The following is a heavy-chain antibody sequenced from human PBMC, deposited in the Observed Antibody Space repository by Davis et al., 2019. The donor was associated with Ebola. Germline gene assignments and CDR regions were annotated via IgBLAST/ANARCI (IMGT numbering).Heavy chain of an antibody. V-gene: IGHV1-46*01. J-gene: IGHJ6*02. CDR1: GYSFTSYY. D-gene: IGHD2-2*01. Sequence: ASVQVSCKASGYSFTSYYIHWVRQAPGQGLEWMGIIDPSGGRTSYAPKFQGRITMTGDTYTSTVYMELSSLRSEDTAVYSCARGRSDPVVVPAIIRSLYAMDVWGQGTTVTVSS. CDR2: IDPSGGRT. CDR3: ARGRSDPVVVPAIIRSLYAMDV.